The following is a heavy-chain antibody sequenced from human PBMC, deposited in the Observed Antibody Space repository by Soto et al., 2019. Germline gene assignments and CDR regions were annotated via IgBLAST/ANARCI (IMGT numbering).Heavy chain of an antibody. CDR2: ISWNSGSI. CDR3: AKGYADAYYYYYMDV. J-gene: IGHJ6*03. V-gene: IGHV3-9*01. D-gene: IGHD2-2*01. Sequence: PGGSLRLSCAASGFPFDDYAMHWVRQAPGKGLEWVSGISWNSGSIGYADSVKGRFTISRDNAKNSLYLQMNSLRAEDTALYYCAKGYADAYYYYYMDVWGKGTTVTVSS. CDR1: GFPFDDYA.